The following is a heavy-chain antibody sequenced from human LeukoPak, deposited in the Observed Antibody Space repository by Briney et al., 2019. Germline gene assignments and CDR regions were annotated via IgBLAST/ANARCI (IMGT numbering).Heavy chain of an antibody. CDR3: ARGLGIVVVVAAFDP. CDR2: MNPNSGNT. CDR1: GYTFTSYD. Sequence: ASVKVSCKASGYTFTSYDINWVRQATGQGIEWMGWMNPNSGNTGYAQKFQGRVTMTRNTSISTAYMELSSLRSEDTAVYYCARGLGIVVVVAAFDPWGQGTLVTVSS. D-gene: IGHD2-15*01. J-gene: IGHJ5*02. V-gene: IGHV1-8*01.